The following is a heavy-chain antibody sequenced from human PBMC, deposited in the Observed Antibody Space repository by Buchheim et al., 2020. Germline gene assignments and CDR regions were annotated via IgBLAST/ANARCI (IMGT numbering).Heavy chain of an antibody. J-gene: IGHJ2*01. CDR2: ISDDAITT. CDR1: GFTFSDYY. V-gene: IGHV3-11*01. D-gene: IGHD1-26*01. CDR3: ARARGLGPGGYFDL. Sequence: QVQLVESGGGLVKPGGSLRLPCAASGFTFSDYYMVWVRQAPGKGLEWVSYISDDAITTRYADSVMGRFTISRANAKSSLSLQMNSLRPEDTAVYYCARARGLGPGGYFDLWGRG.